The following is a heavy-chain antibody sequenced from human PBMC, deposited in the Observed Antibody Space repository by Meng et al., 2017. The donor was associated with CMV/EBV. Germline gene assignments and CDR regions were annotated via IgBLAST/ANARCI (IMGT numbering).Heavy chain of an antibody. CDR1: GFTVSSNY. J-gene: IGHJ4*02. CDR2: INSDGSST. Sequence: GESLKISCAASGFTVSSNYMSWVRQAPGKGLVWVSRINSDGSSTSYADSVKGRFTISRDNAKNTLYLQMNSLRAEDTAVYYCARGRLGGSFDYWGQGTLVTVSS. D-gene: IGHD1-26*01. CDR3: ARGRLGGSFDY. V-gene: IGHV3-74*01.